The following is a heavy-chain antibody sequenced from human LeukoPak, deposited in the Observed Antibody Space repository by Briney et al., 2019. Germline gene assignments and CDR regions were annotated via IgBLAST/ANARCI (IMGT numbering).Heavy chain of an antibody. J-gene: IGHJ4*02. Sequence: PGESLKISCKGSGYSFTSYWIGWVRQMPGKGLEWMGIIYPGDSDIRYSPSFQGQVTISADNSISTAYLQWTSLKASDTAIYYCARPTWGRYYFDYWGQGTLVTVSS. CDR3: ARPTWGRYYFDY. CDR2: IYPGDSDI. D-gene: IGHD7-27*01. CDR1: GYSFTSYW. V-gene: IGHV5-51*01.